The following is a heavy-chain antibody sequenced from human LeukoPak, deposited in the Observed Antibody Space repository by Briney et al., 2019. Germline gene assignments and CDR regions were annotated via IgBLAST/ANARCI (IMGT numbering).Heavy chain of an antibody. J-gene: IGHJ4*02. CDR2: IYYSGST. D-gene: IGHD5-18*01. Sequence: SETLSLTCTVSGGSTSSYYWSWIRQPPGKGLEWIGYIYYSGSTNYNPSLKGRVTISVDTSKNQFSLKLSSVTAADTAVYYCARAPRRYSYGYFDYWGQGTLVTVSS. CDR3: ARAPRRYSYGYFDY. V-gene: IGHV4-59*01. CDR1: GGSTSSYY.